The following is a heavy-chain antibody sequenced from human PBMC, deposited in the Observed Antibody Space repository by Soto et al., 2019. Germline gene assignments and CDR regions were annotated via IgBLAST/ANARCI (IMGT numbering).Heavy chain of an antibody. CDR1: GASISSGDYF. CDR3: ATESGSTYGYFDY. CDR2: ISNSGST. D-gene: IGHD4-17*01. J-gene: IGHJ4*02. Sequence: SETLSLTCTVSGASISSGDYFWSWIRQSPGKGLEWIGYISNSGSTGYNPSLKTRLSMSVDRSKNQFTLRLTSVTAADTAVYFCATESGSTYGYFDYWGQGTQVTVSS. V-gene: IGHV4-30-4*01.